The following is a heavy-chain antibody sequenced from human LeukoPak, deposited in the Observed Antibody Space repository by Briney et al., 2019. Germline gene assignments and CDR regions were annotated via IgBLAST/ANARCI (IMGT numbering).Heavy chain of an antibody. Sequence: ASVKVSCKASGYTFTSYDINWVRQATGQGLEWMGWMNPNSGNTGYAQKFQGRVTMTRNTSISTAYMELSSLRSEDTAVYYCAREDWGSSWYTPLENYYGMDVWGQGTTVTVSS. V-gene: IGHV1-8*01. CDR2: MNPNSGNT. D-gene: IGHD6-13*01. CDR3: AREDWGSSWYTPLENYYGMDV. J-gene: IGHJ6*02. CDR1: GYTFTSYD.